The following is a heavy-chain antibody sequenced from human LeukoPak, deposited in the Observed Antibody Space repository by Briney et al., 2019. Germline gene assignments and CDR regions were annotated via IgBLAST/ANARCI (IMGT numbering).Heavy chain of an antibody. CDR3: AGYHAYGVTPPPLGY. CDR2: IYHSENT. CDR1: GYSISSGYD. D-gene: IGHD2-21*02. V-gene: IGHV4-38-2*02. Sequence: PSETLSLTCTVSGYSISSGYDWGWIRQPPGKGLEWIGSIYHSENTYYNPSLKSRVTISVDTSKNQFSLKLSSVTAADTAVYYCAGYHAYGVTPPPLGYWGQGILVTVSS. J-gene: IGHJ4*02.